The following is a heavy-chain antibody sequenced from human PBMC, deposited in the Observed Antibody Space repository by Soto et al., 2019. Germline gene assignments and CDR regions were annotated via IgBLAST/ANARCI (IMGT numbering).Heavy chain of an antibody. V-gene: IGHV4-31*03. CDR1: GGSISSGGYY. CDR3: ARVYYDFWSGYYAWFDP. D-gene: IGHD3-3*01. CDR2: IYYSGST. J-gene: IGHJ5*02. Sequence: QVQLQESGPGLVKPSQTLSLTCTVSGGSISSGGYYWSWIRQHPGKGLEWIGYIYYSGSTYYNPSLKSRVTISVDTSKNQFSLKPSSVTAADTAVYYCARVYYDFWSGYYAWFDPWGQGTLVTVSS.